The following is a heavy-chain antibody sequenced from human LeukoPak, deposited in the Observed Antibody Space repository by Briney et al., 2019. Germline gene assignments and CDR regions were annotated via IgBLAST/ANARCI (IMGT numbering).Heavy chain of an antibody. CDR3: ARTVEWCFDY. J-gene: IGHJ4*02. D-gene: IGHD3-3*01. CDR2: IYYSGST. Sequence: PSETLSLTCTVSGGSISSYYWSWIRQPPGKGLEWIGYIYYSGSTNYNPSLKSRVTISVDTSKNQFSLKLSSVTAADTAVYYCARTVEWCFDYWGQGTLVTVSS. CDR1: GGSISSYY. V-gene: IGHV4-59*12.